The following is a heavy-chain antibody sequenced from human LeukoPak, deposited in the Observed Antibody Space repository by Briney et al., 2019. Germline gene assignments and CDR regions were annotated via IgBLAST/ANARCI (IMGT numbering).Heavy chain of an antibody. J-gene: IGHJ5*02. Sequence: APVTVSCTASGYTFTSYGISWVRQAPGQGLEWMGWISAYNGNTNYAQKLQGRVTMTTDTSTSTAYMELRSLRSDDTAVYYCARVLLWFGESHNWFDPWGQGTLVTVSS. CDR2: ISAYNGNT. CDR1: GYTFTSYG. V-gene: IGHV1-18*01. CDR3: ARVLLWFGESHNWFDP. D-gene: IGHD3-10*01.